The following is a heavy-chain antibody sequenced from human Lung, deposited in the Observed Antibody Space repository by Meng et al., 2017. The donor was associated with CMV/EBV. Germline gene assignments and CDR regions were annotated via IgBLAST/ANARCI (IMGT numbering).Heavy chain of an antibody. CDR1: GASISNQY. D-gene: IGHD6-19*01. Sequence: SXTXSLXCIVSGASISNQYWSWIRQPPGKGLERIGNIYYTGDTNYSPSLKSRVTMLVDTFRDQFSLSLRSVTPADTAVYYCARTDLKELGRRSGWFPDDYYNCIDVWGQGXTVTVSS. J-gene: IGHJ6*01. CDR3: ARTDLKELGRRSGWFPDDYYNCIDV. CDR2: IYYTGDT. V-gene: IGHV4-59*11.